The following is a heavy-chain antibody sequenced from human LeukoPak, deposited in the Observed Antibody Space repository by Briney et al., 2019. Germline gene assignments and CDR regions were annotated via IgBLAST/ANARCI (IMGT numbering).Heavy chain of an antibody. CDR2: IYHSGST. D-gene: IGHD6-19*01. CDR3: ARDDLGAVAAPFDY. CDR1: GYSISSGYY. V-gene: IGHV4-38-2*02. J-gene: IGHJ4*02. Sequence: SETLSLTCAVSGYSISSGYYWGWIRQPPGKGLEWIGSIYHSGSTYYNPSLKSRVTISVDTSKNLFSLKLSSVTAADTAVYYCARDDLGAVAAPFDYWGQGTLVTVSS.